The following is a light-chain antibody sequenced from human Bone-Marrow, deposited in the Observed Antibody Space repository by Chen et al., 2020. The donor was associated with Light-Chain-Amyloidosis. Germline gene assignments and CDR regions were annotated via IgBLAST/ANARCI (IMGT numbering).Light chain of an antibody. V-gene: IGKV3-20*01. CDR3: QQYGTSPLT. CDR1: QTISSNY. J-gene: IGKJ4*01. Sequence: EIVLTQSPGTLSLSPGEGANLSCRASQTISSNYLTWYQQTFGKAPRLLIYGSSSRATGIPDRFTRSGSGTDFTLTSNRLEPEDFAMYYCQQYGTSPLTFGGGTKVEIK. CDR2: GSS.